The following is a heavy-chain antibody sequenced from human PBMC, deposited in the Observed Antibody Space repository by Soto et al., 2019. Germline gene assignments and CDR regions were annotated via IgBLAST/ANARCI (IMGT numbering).Heavy chain of an antibody. D-gene: IGHD5-12*01. V-gene: IGHV4-34*01. Sequence: SETLSLTCAVYGGSFSAYSWSWVRQTPGKGLEWIGEINHFGSTNYNPSLKSRVTISVDTSKKRFSLKLNSVTAADTAVYYCARTSQWLRLGGFDYWGQGTLVTVSS. CDR2: INHFGST. CDR3: ARTSQWLRLGGFDY. J-gene: IGHJ4*02. CDR1: GGSFSAYS.